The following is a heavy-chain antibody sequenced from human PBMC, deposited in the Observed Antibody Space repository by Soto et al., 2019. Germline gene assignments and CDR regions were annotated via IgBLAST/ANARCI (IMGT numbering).Heavy chain of an antibody. V-gene: IGHV3-30*03. CDR2: ISYDGSNK. J-gene: IGHJ4*02. CDR3: ATNPSTNWNYAIDY. Sequence: QVQLVESGGGVVQPGRSLRLSCAASGFTFSSYGMHWVRQAPGKGLEWVAVISYDGSNKYYADSVKGRFTISRDNSKNTLYLQMNSLRAEDTAVYYCATNPSTNWNYAIDYWGQGTLVTVSS. CDR1: GFTFSSYG. D-gene: IGHD1-7*01.